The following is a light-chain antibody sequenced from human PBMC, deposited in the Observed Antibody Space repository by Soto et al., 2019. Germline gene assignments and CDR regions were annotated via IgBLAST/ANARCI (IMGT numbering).Light chain of an antibody. J-gene: IGKJ5*01. Sequence: DVQMTQSPSSLSVSVGDRVTITCRASQVISNYLAWYQQKQGKPPQLLIYAVSTLQSGVPSRFSGSASGTEFTLTISSLQPEDVATYYCQKYNSAPLTVGQGTRLE. V-gene: IGKV1-27*01. CDR2: AVS. CDR3: QKYNSAPLT. CDR1: QVISNY.